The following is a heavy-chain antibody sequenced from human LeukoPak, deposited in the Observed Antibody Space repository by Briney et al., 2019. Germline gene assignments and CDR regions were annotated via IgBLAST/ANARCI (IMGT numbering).Heavy chain of an antibody. Sequence: SKTLSLTCTVSGGSISNYYWSWIRQPPGKGLEWIGFIYYSGTTNYNPSLKSRVTISVDTSKNQFSLKLTSVTAADTAVYYCARDYGSGIHYFDYWGQGNLITVSS. CDR3: ARDYGSGIHYFDY. CDR1: GGSISNYY. V-gene: IGHV4-59*01. J-gene: IGHJ4*02. CDR2: IYYSGTT. D-gene: IGHD3-10*01.